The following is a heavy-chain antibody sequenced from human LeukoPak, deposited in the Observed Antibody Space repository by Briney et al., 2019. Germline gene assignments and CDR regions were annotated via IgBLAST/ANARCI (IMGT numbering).Heavy chain of an antibody. V-gene: IGHV1-69*13. Sequence: SVKASCKASGGTFSSYAISWVRQAPGQGLEWMGGIIPIFGTANYAQKFQGRVTITADESTSTAYMELSSLRSEDTAVYYCTRETHYCSGGSCYPGWFDPWGQGTLVTVSS. CDR2: IIPIFGTA. D-gene: IGHD2-15*01. J-gene: IGHJ5*02. CDR1: GGTFSSYA. CDR3: TRETHYCSGGSCYPGWFDP.